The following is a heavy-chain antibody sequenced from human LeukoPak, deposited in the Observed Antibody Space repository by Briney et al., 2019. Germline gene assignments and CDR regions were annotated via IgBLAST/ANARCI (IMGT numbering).Heavy chain of an antibody. V-gene: IGHV3-74*01. CDR1: GFNFSSYW. J-gene: IGHJ4*02. CDR2: INYDGTTT. D-gene: IGHD5-12*01. Sequence: GXXLRLSCAASGFNFSSYWMHWVRQAPGKGLVWISRINYDGTTTIYADSVKGRFTISRDNAKNTLYLQMNSLRAEDTAAFYCGRGRLRGYSGYVIDYWGQGTPITVSS. CDR3: GRGRLRGYSGYVIDY.